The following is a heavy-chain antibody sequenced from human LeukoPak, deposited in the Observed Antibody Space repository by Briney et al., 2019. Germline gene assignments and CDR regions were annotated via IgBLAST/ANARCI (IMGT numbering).Heavy chain of an antibody. V-gene: IGHV3-33*01. CDR2: IWYDGSNK. CDR1: GFTFSSYG. Sequence: PGGSLRLSCAASGFTFSSYGMHWVRQAPGNGLEWVAVIWYDGSNKYYADSVKGRFTISRDNSKNTLYLQMNSLRAEDTAVYYCARGGYYYDSSGYYSSLGYWGQGTLVTVSS. D-gene: IGHD3-22*01. CDR3: ARGGYYYDSSGYYSSLGY. J-gene: IGHJ4*02.